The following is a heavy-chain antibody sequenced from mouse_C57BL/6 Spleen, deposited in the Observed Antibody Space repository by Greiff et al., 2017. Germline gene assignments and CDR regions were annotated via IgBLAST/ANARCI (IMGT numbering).Heavy chain of an antibody. Sequence: QVQLQQSGAELARPGASVKLSCKASGYTFTSYGISWVKQRTGQGLEWIGEIYPRSGNTYYNEKFKGKATLTADKSSSTAYMELRSLTSEDSAVYFCARSGYGYGVGPHFDYWGQGTTLTVSS. V-gene: IGHV1-81*01. CDR2: IYPRSGNT. D-gene: IGHD2-2*01. J-gene: IGHJ2*01. CDR3: ARSGYGYGVGPHFDY. CDR1: GYTFTSYG.